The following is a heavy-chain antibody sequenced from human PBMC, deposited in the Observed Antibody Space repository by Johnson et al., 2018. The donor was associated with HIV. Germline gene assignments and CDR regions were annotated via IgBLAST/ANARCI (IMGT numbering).Heavy chain of an antibody. CDR2: ISSSGSTI. J-gene: IGHJ3*01. D-gene: IGHD6-19*01. CDR1: GFTFSDHY. Sequence: QVQLVESGGGLVKPGGSLRLSCAASGFTFSDHYMSWIRQTPGKGLEWVSYISSSGSTIYYADSVKGRFTISRDNAKNSLYLQMNSLRAEDTAVYYCARKQWLEIPSDALDVWGQGTMVTVSS. V-gene: IGHV3-11*04. CDR3: ARKQWLEIPSDALDV.